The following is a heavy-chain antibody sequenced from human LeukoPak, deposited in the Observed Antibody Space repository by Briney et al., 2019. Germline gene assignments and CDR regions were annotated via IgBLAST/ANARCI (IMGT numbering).Heavy chain of an antibody. CDR1: RYVFTNYY. J-gene: IGHJ4*02. CDR2: INPSGGST. V-gene: IGHV1-46*01. D-gene: IGHD3-3*01. Sequence: ASVKVSCKASRYVFTNYYMHWVRQAPGQGLEWVGIINPSGGSTSYAQKFQGRVTMTRDTSTGTVYMELNSLRSEDTAMYYCARDNVVIMSYDYWGQGTLVTVSS. CDR3: ARDNVVIMSYDY.